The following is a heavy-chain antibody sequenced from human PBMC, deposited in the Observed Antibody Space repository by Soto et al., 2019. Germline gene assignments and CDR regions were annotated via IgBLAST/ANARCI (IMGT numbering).Heavy chain of an antibody. CDR3: ARGNITMIVSD. V-gene: IGHV4-59*01. CDR2: IYYSGST. Sequence: SETLSLTCTVSCGSISSYYWSWIRQPPGKGLEWIGYIYYSGSTNYNPSLKSRVTISVDTSKNQFSLKLSSVTAADTAVYYCARGNITMIVSDWGQGTLVTVSS. D-gene: IGHD3-22*01. J-gene: IGHJ4*02. CDR1: CGSISSYY.